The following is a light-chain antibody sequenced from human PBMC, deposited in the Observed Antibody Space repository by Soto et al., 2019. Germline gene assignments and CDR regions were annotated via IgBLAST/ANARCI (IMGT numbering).Light chain of an antibody. Sequence: QSVLAQPASVSGSAGQSITISCTGTSSDVGGYKYVSWYQQHPDKAPKLIIFEVSNRPSGISSRFSGSKSGNTASLTISGLXAEDEADYYCASYTSSSTSVIFGRGTKVTVL. CDR3: ASYTSSSTSVI. J-gene: IGLJ2*01. V-gene: IGLV2-14*01. CDR2: EVS. CDR1: SSDVGGYKY.